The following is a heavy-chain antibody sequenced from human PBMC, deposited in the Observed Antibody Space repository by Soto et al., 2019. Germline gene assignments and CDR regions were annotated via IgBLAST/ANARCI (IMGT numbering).Heavy chain of an antibody. J-gene: IGHJ4*02. D-gene: IGHD3-16*01. CDR1: GVTFRSYA. CDR2: IIPIFGTA. V-gene: IGHV1-69*13. Sequence: SVKVSCTDSGVTFRSYAIRLVRQAPGQGLEWMGGIIPIFGTANYAQKFQGRVTITADESTSTDYMELSSLRSEDTAVYYCARDPWGSDDWGQGTLVTVSS. CDR3: ARDPWGSDD.